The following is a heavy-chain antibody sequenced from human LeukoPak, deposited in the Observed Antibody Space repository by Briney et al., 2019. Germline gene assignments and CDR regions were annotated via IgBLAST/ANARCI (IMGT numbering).Heavy chain of an antibody. CDR1: GGSISSGGYY. D-gene: IGHD2-2*01. V-gene: IGHV4-31*03. J-gene: IGHJ4*02. Sequence: PSETLSLTCTVSGGSISSGGYYWSWIRQHPGKGLEWIGYIYYSGSTYYNPSLKNRVTISVDTSKNQFSLKLSSVTAADTAVYYCARVPDGYCSSTSCRDYWGQGTLVTVSS. CDR3: ARVPDGYCSSTSCRDY. CDR2: IYYSGST.